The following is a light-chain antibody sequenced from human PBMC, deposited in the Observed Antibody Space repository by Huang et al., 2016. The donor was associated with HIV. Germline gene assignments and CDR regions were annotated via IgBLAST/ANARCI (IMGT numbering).Light chain of an antibody. CDR3: QQRSNWPPLT. Sequence: EIVLTQSPATLSLSPGERATLSCRASQSVSSYLAWYQQRPGQAPRLLIYDASNRATAIPARFSGSGSGTDFILTISSLVPEDFAVYYCQQRSNWPPLTFGGGTKVEIK. J-gene: IGKJ4*01. CDR2: DAS. V-gene: IGKV3-11*01. CDR1: QSVSSY.